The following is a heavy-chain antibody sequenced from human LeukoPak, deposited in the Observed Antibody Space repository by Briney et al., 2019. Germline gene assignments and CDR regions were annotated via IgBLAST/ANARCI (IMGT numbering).Heavy chain of an antibody. D-gene: IGHD3-3*01. V-gene: IGHV3-21*01. CDR2: LSSTSRYI. CDR3: TTDTPDFCSGYYMDY. CDR1: GFTLRTYS. J-gene: IGHJ4*02. Sequence: GGSLRLSCAACGFTLRTYSMNWVRQAPGKGREGVSSLSSTSRYIYYAASVKGRFIISRDDAQNSLYLQMNSLRAADTAVYYCTTDTPDFCSGYYMDYWGQGTLVTVSS.